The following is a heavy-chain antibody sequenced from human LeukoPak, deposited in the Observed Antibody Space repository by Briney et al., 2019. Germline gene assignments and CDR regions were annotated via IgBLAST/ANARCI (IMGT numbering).Heavy chain of an antibody. Sequence: GRSLRLSCAASGFTFSSYAMHWVRQAPGKGLQWVAVIWYDGGNKYYADSVKGRFTISRDNSKNTLYLQMNSLRAEDTAVYYCARRSLAVTGIPDYWGQGTLVTVSS. J-gene: IGHJ4*02. CDR3: ARRSLAVTGIPDY. D-gene: IGHD6-19*01. CDR2: IWYDGGNK. V-gene: IGHV3-33*08. CDR1: GFTFSSYA.